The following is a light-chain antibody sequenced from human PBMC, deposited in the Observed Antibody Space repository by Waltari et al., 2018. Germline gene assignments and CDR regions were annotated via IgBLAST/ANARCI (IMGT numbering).Light chain of an antibody. Sequence: EIVMTQSPATLSGSPGERANLSCRASQTISSNLAWYQQKPSQAPRLLIYAASTRATGIPARFSGSGFVTEFTLTISSMQSEDFVVYYCQQYENWPLIFGQGTKLEI. CDR3: QQYENWPLI. V-gene: IGKV3-15*01. J-gene: IGKJ2*01. CDR1: QTISSN. CDR2: AAS.